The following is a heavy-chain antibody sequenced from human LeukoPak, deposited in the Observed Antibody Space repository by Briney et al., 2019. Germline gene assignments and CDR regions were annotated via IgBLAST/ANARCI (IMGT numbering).Heavy chain of an antibody. J-gene: IGHJ4*02. CDR2: IYYSGST. Sequence: SETLSLTCTVSGGSISSSSYYWGWIRQPPGKGLEWIGSIYYSGSTYYNPSLKSRVTISVDTSKNQFSLKLSSVTAADTAVYYCARKGHEGFDYWGQGTLVTVSS. CDR1: GGSISSSSYY. V-gene: IGHV4-39*07. CDR3: ARKGHEGFDY.